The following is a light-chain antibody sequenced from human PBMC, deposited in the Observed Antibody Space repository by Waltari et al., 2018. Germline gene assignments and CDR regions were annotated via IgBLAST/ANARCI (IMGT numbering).Light chain of an antibody. CDR1: QDIDYF. J-gene: IGKJ3*01. CDR3: QQYFTYPQVA. Sequence: DIQMTQSPSSLSASVGDRVTLTCRASQDIDYFLAWFQQKPGQVPESLIYAATRLQSGVPSRFIASRSATDYSRTTTDLQPEDFATYDCQQYFTYPQVAFGPGTKVNVK. V-gene: IGKV1-16*01. CDR2: AAT.